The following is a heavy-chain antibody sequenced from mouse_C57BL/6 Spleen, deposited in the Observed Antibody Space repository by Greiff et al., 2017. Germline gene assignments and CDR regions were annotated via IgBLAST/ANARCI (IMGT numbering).Heavy chain of an antibody. CDR1: GFTFSDYY. V-gene: IGHV5-16*01. CDR2: INYDGSST. Sequence: DVKLVESEGGLVQPGSSMKLSCTASGFTFSDYYMAWVRQVPEKGLEWVANINYDGSSTYYLDSLKSRFIISRDNAKNILYLQMSSLKSEDTATYYCARAMVTTRYAMDYWGQGTSVTVSS. D-gene: IGHD2-2*01. J-gene: IGHJ4*01. CDR3: ARAMVTTRYAMDY.